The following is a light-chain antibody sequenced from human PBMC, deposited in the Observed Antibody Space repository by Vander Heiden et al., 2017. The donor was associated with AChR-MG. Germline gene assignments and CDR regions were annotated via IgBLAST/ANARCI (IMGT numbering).Light chain of an antibody. CDR1: SSNIGNNY. CDR2: ENN. CDR3: ATWDSSLNTRV. V-gene: IGLV1-51*02. Sequence: QSVFAQPPSVSAAPGQKATISCSVMSSNIGNNYVSWYQRLPGTAPKLFIYENNKRPSGIPDRFSGSKSGTSATLAITGLQAEDEAEYYCATWDSSLNTRVFGGGTELTVL. J-gene: IGLJ2*01.